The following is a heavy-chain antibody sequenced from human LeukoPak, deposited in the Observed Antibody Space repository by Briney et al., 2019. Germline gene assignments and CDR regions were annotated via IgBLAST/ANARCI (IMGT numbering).Heavy chain of an antibody. D-gene: IGHD2-15*01. CDR3: AKNGDRGAYCTGGTCYPYFYYYMDV. CDR1: GITFRSYG. CDR2: ISSTGGTT. J-gene: IGHJ6*03. V-gene: IGHV3-23*01. Sequence: PGGTLRLSCAASGITFRSYGMSLVRQAPGKGLEWASSISSTGGTTYYADPVKGRFTISRDNSKNTLYLQMNSLRAEDTAIYYCAKNGDRGAYCTGGTCYPYFYYYMDVWGKGTTVTI.